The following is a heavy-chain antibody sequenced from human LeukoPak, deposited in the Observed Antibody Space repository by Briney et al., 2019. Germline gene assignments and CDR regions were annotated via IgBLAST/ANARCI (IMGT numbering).Heavy chain of an antibody. Sequence: ASVKVSCKASGGTFSSYAISWVRQAPGQGLEWMGWINPNSGGTNYAQKFQGRVTMTRDTSISTAYMELSRLRSDDTAVYYCARVGTMIVVVMDANDASDIWGQGTMVTVSS. V-gene: IGHV1-2*02. CDR3: ARVGTMIVVVMDANDASDI. J-gene: IGHJ3*02. CDR1: GGTFSSYA. D-gene: IGHD3-22*01. CDR2: INPNSGGT.